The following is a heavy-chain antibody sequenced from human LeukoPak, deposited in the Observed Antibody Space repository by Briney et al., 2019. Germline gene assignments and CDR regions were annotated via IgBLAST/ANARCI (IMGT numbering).Heavy chain of an antibody. CDR3: ARDYYDSSGYYYDY. CDR1: GFTLSGYT. J-gene: IGHJ4*02. D-gene: IGHD3-22*01. Sequence: PGASLRLSCAASGFTLSGYTMSWVRQAPEKGLEWVSAISATGDRTYYAESVKGRFTIPRDNSKNTLCLQMNSLRAEDTALYYCARDYYDSSGYYYDYWGQGTLVTVSS. CDR2: ISATGDRT. V-gene: IGHV3-23*01.